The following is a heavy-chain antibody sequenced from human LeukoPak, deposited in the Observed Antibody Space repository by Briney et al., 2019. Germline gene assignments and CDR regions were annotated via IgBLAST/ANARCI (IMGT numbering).Heavy chain of an antibody. V-gene: IGHV3-9*01. CDR1: GFTFDDYA. J-gene: IGHJ1*01. Sequence: GGSLRLSCAASGFTFDDYAMHWVRQAPGKGLEWVSGISWNSGSIGYADSVKGRFTISRDNAKNSLYLQMNSLRAEDTAVYYCASLKWELAKYFHHWGQGTLVTVSS. CDR2: ISWNSGSI. D-gene: IGHD1-26*01. CDR3: ASLKWELAKYFHH.